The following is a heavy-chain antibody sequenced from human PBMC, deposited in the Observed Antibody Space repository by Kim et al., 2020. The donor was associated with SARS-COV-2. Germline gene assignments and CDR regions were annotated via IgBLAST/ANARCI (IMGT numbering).Heavy chain of an antibody. D-gene: IGHD2-2*01. CDR2: ISAYNGNT. CDR1: GYTFTSYG. J-gene: IGHJ6*02. CDR3: ARAEYCSSTSCYFYYYYYGMDV. V-gene: IGHV1-18*01. Sequence: ASVKVSCKASGYTFTSYGISWVRQAPGQGLEWMGWISAYNGNTNYAQKLQGRVTMTTDTSTSTAYMELRSLRSDDTAVYYCARAEYCSSTSCYFYYYYYGMDVWGQGTTVTVSS.